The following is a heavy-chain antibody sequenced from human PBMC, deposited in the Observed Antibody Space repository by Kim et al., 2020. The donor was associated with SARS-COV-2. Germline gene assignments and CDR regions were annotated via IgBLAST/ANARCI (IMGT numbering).Heavy chain of an antibody. V-gene: IGHV4-59*08. J-gene: IGHJ4*02. Sequence: SETLSLTCIFSGGSLNSFYLSWIRQAPGQGLEWIGFVHIGGTTTYNSSLKSRVTISLDTSKSQFSLWLTSVSAADSAVYYCARHPGASFDSWGPGISVTVSS. CDR3: ARHPGASFDS. CDR2: VHIGGTT. D-gene: IGHD3-10*01. CDR1: GGSLNSFY.